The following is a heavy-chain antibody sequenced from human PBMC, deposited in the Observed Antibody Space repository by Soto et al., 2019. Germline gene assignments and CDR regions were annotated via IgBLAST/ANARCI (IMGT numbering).Heavy chain of an antibody. D-gene: IGHD6-13*01. CDR3: ARSIAAAGTFAYYYYGMDV. J-gene: IGHJ6*02. CDR1: GYSFTSYW. Sequence: LKISCKGSGYSFTSYWIGWVRQMPGKGLEWMGIIYPGDSDTRYSPSFQGQVTISADKSISTAYLQWSSLKASDTAMYYCARSIAAAGTFAYYYYGMDVWGQGTTVTVSS. CDR2: IYPGDSDT. V-gene: IGHV5-51*01.